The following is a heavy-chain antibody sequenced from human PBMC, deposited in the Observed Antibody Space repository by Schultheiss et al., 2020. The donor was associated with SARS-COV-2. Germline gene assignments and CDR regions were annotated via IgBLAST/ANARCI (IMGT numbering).Heavy chain of an antibody. Sequence: SQTLSLTCTVSGGSISSYYWSWIRQPPVKGLEWIGYIYYSGSTNYNPSLKSRVTISVDTSKNQFSLKLSSVTAADTAVYYCARGDLRGYSYGYDAFDIWGQGTMVTVSS. J-gene: IGHJ3*02. CDR1: GGSISSYY. V-gene: IGHV4-59*12. CDR2: IYYSGST. D-gene: IGHD5-18*01. CDR3: ARGDLRGYSYGYDAFDI.